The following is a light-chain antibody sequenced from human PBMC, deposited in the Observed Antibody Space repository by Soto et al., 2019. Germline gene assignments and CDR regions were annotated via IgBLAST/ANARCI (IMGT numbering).Light chain of an antibody. CDR3: QQYYSFPLT. CDR1: QSIGSW. Sequence: DIQMTQEHSSLSVSVGDRVTIACRASQSIGSWLAWYQQKPGKAPKLLIYDASSLQSGVPSRFSGSGSGTEFTQTISSLQPDDFATYYCQQYYSFPLTFGGGTKVDIK. CDR2: DAS. J-gene: IGKJ4*01. V-gene: IGKV1-5*01.